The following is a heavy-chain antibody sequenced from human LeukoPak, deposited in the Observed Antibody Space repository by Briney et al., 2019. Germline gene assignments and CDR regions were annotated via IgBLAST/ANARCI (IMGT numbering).Heavy chain of an antibody. CDR2: IKSRSDGGAT. CDR3: ATDLPYYYGSGSYVS. Sequence: GGSLRLSCAASGFTFNKAWMSWVRQAPGKGLEWVGRIKSRSDGGATDYAAPAKGRFAISRDDSKNTLYMQMNSLKTEDTAVYYCATDLPYYYGSGSYVSWGQGTLVTVSS. J-gene: IGHJ4*02. CDR1: GFTFNKAW. D-gene: IGHD3-10*01. V-gene: IGHV3-15*01.